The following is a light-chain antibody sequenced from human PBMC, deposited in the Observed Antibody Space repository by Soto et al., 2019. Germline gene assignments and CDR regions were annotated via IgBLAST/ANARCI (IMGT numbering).Light chain of an antibody. CDR2: DAS. J-gene: IGKJ4*01. CDR1: QSISSW. V-gene: IGKV1-5*01. CDR3: QQYNSYS. Sequence: DIQMTQSPSTLSASVGDRVTITCRASQSISSWLAWYQQKPGKAPNLLIYDASSLESGVPSRFSGSGSGTEFTLTISSLQPDDFATYYCQQYNSYSFGGGTKV.